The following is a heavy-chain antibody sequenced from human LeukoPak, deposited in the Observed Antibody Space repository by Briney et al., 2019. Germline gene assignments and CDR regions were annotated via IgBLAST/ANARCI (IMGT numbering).Heavy chain of an antibody. Sequence: GGSLRLSCAASGFTFTGYSMNWFRQAPGKGLDGVSYISITSDKIYYADSVKGRFTISRNNARNSLYLQMNSLRDEDTAVYACAREAYWGSSGKGFDSWGQGTLVIVSS. CDR2: ISITSDKI. V-gene: IGHV3-48*02. CDR3: AREAYWGSSGKGFDS. J-gene: IGHJ4*02. CDR1: GFTFTGYS. D-gene: IGHD4-23*01.